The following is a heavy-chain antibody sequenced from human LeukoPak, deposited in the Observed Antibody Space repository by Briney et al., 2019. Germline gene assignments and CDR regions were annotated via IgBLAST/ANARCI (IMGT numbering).Heavy chain of an antibody. CDR1: GFTFSSYA. J-gene: IGHJ4*02. D-gene: IGHD3-16*01. V-gene: IGHV3-30*04. CDR2: ISYAGSIK. Sequence: GGSLRLSCAASGFTFSSYAMHWVRQAPGKGLEWVAVISYAGSIKYYADSVKGRFTISRDNSKNTLYLQMNSLRAEDTAVYYCTRSLYGGFDYWGQGTLVTVSS. CDR3: TRSLYGGFDY.